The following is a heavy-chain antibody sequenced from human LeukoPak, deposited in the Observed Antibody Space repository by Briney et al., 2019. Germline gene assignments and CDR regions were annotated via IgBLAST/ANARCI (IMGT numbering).Heavy chain of an antibody. D-gene: IGHD6-19*01. CDR3: ARVGSGWYDFDY. Sequence: GGSLRLSCAAAGFTVSSNYMSWVRQAPGKGLEWVSVIYSGSSSTYYTDSVKGRFTISRHNSKNTLYLQMNSLRAEDTAVYYCARVGSGWYDFDYWGQGTLVTVSS. CDR1: GFTVSSNY. V-gene: IGHV3-53*04. J-gene: IGHJ4*02. CDR2: IYSGSSST.